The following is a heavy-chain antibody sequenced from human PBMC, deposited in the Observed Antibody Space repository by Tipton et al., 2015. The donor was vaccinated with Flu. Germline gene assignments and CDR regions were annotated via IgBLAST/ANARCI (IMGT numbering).Heavy chain of an antibody. V-gene: IGHV4-34*01. CDR1: GGSFSGYY. CDR3: ARGGRTSVTPDY. J-gene: IGHJ4*02. CDR2: INHSGST. D-gene: IGHD4-11*01. Sequence: LRLSCAVYGGSFSGYYWSWIRQPPGKGLEWIGEINHSGSTNYNPSLKSRVTISVDTSKNQFSLKLSSVTAADTAVYYCARGGRTSVTPDYWGQGTLVTVSS.